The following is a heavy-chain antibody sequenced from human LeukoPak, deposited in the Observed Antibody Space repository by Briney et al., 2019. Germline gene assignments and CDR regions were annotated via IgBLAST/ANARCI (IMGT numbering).Heavy chain of an antibody. CDR3: ASKSYSYGETPDDAFDI. Sequence: ASVKVSCKASGYTFTSYDINWVRQATGQGLEWMGWMNPNSDNTGYAQKFQGRATMTRNTSISTAYMELSSLRSEDTAVYYCASKSYSYGETPDDAFDIWGQGTMATVSS. J-gene: IGHJ3*02. CDR1: GYTFTSYD. V-gene: IGHV1-8*01. D-gene: IGHD5-18*01. CDR2: MNPNSDNT.